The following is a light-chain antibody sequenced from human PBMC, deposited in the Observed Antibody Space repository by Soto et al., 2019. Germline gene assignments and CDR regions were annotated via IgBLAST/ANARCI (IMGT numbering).Light chain of an antibody. Sequence: GDRVTITCRASQTISTWMAWYQQKPGKAPKLLIYDASSLESGVPSRFSGSGSGTEFTLTIGGLQPDDFATYYCQQFNSYPITFGQGTRLEI. CDR2: DAS. CDR1: QTISTW. CDR3: QQFNSYPIT. J-gene: IGKJ5*01. V-gene: IGKV1-5*01.